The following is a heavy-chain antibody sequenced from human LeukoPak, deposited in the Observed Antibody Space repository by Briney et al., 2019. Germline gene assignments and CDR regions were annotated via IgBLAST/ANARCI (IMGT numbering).Heavy chain of an antibody. Sequence: GGSLRLSCAASGFTFSSYSMNWVRQAPGKGLEWVSSISSSSSYIYYADSVKGRFTISRDNAKNPLYLQMNSLRAEDTAVYYCARESLLRYFDWWGQGTLVTVSS. CDR1: GFTFSSYS. CDR3: ARESLLRYFDW. CDR2: ISSSSSYI. J-gene: IGHJ4*02. D-gene: IGHD3-9*01. V-gene: IGHV3-21*01.